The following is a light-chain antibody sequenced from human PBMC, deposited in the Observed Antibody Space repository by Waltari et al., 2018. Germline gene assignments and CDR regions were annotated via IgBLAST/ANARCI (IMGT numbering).Light chain of an antibody. J-gene: IGLJ2*01. CDR1: SSDVGGYNY. Sequence: QSALTQPPSASGSPGQSVTISCTGTSSDVGGYNYVSWYQQHPGKAPKVMIYEVNQRPSGVPDRFSGSKSGNTASLTVSGLQAEDEADYYCSSYAGSNNLLFGGGTKLTVL. CDR3: SSYAGSNNLL. V-gene: IGLV2-8*01. CDR2: EVN.